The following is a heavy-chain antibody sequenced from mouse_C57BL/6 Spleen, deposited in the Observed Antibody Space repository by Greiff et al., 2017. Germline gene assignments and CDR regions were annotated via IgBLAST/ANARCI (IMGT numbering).Heavy chain of an antibody. CDR1: GYAFSSYW. CDR2: IYPGDGDT. V-gene: IGHV1-80*01. CDR3: ARGRSTMVKGFAY. J-gene: IGHJ3*01. Sequence: QVQLQQSGAELVKPGASVKISCKASGYAFSSYWMNWVKQRPGKGLEWIGQIYPGDGDTNYNGKFKGKATLTADKSSSTAYMQRISLTSEDSAVYFCARGRSTMVKGFAYWGQGTLVTVSA. D-gene: IGHD2-2*01.